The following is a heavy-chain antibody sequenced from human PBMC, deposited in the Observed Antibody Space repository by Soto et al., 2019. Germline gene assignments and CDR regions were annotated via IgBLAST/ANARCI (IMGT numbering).Heavy chain of an antibody. J-gene: IGHJ4*02. D-gene: IGHD6-13*01. CDR3: AKGIASVVASKGIDY. CDR1: GFPVSSSA. V-gene: IGHV3-23*01. CDR2: ISGSGSST. Sequence: PGGSLRLSGAAPGFPVSSSAMTWVRQAPGKGLEWVASISGSGSSTYSADSVKGRFTVSRDNSKNTQYLQMDSLRVEDTAVYFCAKGIASVVASKGIDYWGQGTLVTVSS.